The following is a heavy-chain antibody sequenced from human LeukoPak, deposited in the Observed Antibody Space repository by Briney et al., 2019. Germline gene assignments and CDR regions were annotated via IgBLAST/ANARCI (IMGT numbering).Heavy chain of an antibody. CDR1: GGTFSSYA. J-gene: IGHJ6*02. CDR3: ARPGYYYGSGSHPYYYYGMDV. CDR2: IIPIFGTA. D-gene: IGHD3-10*01. V-gene: IGHV1-69*13. Sequence: GASVKVSCKASGGTFSSYAISWVRQAPGQGLEWMGGIIPIFGTANYAQKFQGRVTITADESTSTAHMELSSLRSEDTAVYYCARPGYYYGSGSHPYYYYGMDVWGQGTTVTVSS.